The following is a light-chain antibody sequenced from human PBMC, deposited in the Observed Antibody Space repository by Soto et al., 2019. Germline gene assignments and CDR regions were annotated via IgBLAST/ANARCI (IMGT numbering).Light chain of an antibody. CDR3: QHYDCSPIN. Sequence: IVWTQSTGTLNLTPGVRAIISCRASQSVSSTYLAWYQQKPGQAPRLLIDGACSRATGIPDRFSGSGSGSDFSVTISRLDREVFAVYYCQHYDCSPINFGLERLLEIK. CDR2: GAC. J-gene: IGKJ5*01. CDR1: QSVSSTY. V-gene: IGKV3-20*01.